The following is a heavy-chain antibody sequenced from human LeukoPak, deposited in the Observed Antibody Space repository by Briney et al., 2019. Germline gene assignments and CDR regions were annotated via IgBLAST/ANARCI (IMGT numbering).Heavy chain of an antibody. Sequence: ASVKVSCKASGYTFTSYDINWVRQATGQGLEWMGWMNPNSGNTDYAQRFQGRVTITRNTSINTAYMELSSLRSDDTAVYYCARDDYGDYPNPYYFDYWGQGTLVTVSS. J-gene: IGHJ4*02. V-gene: IGHV1-8*03. CDR1: GYTFTSYD. CDR3: ARDDYGDYPNPYYFDY. CDR2: MNPNSGNT. D-gene: IGHD4-17*01.